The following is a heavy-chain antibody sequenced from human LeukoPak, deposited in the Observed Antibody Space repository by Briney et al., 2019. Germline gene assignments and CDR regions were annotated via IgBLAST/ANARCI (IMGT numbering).Heavy chain of an antibody. Sequence: PGGSLRLSCAASGFTFSSYWMSWVRQAPGKGLEWVANIKQDGSEKYYVDSVKGRFTISRDNAKNSLYLQMNSLRAEDTAVYYCTTDAGIGDFDYWGQGTLVTVSS. CDR3: TTDAGIGDFDY. D-gene: IGHD3-10*01. J-gene: IGHJ4*02. CDR2: IKQDGSEK. V-gene: IGHV3-7*05. CDR1: GFTFSSYW.